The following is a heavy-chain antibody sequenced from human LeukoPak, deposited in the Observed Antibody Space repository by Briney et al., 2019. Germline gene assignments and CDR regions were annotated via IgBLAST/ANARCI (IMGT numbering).Heavy chain of an antibody. D-gene: IGHD3-22*01. CDR3: AKDLRDSSGRAPAYYYYGMDV. J-gene: IGHJ6*02. CDR1: GFTFSSYS. V-gene: IGHV3-21*01. Sequence: GGSLRLSCAASGFTFSSYSMNRVRQAPGKGLEWVSSISSSSSYIYYADSVKGRFTISRDNSKNTLYLQMNSLRAEDTAVYYCAKDLRDSSGRAPAYYYYGMDVWGQGTTVTVSS. CDR2: ISSSSSYI.